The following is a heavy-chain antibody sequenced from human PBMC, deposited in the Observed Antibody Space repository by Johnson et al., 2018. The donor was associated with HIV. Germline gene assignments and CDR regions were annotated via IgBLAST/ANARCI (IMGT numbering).Heavy chain of an antibody. CDR3: ARVIGYDSSGKAFDM. Sequence: EQLVESGGGVVQPGGSLSLSCAASGFTFSSYAMSWVRQAPGTGLGWVSTILGSGGSTYYAESVKGRFTISRDNSKNTVYLQMNSLRAEDTAVFYCARVIGYDSSGKAFDMWGQGTMVIVSS. D-gene: IGHD3-22*01. CDR1: GFTFSSYA. J-gene: IGHJ3*02. CDR2: ILGSGGST. V-gene: IGHV3-23*04.